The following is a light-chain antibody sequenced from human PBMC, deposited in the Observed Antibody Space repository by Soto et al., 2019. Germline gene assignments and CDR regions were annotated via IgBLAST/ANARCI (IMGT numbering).Light chain of an antibody. V-gene: IGKV1-39*01. J-gene: IGKJ1*01. CDR3: QQSYSTTWT. CDR1: QSISSY. Sequence: DIQMTQSPSSMSASVGDRVTITCRARQSISSYLNWYQQKPGKAPKLLIYAASSLQSGVPSRFSGSGSGTDFTLTISSLQTEDFATYYCQQSYSTTWTFGQGTKVEIK. CDR2: AAS.